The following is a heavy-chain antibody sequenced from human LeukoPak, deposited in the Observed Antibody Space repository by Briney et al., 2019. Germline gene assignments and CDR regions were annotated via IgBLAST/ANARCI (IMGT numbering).Heavy chain of an antibody. J-gene: IGHJ3*02. V-gene: IGHV4-30-2*01. D-gene: IGHD1-1*01. CDR1: GGSISSGGYY. Sequence: SQTLSLTCTVSGGSISSGGYYWSWIRQPPGKGLEWIGYIYHSGSTYYNPSLKSRVTISVDRSKNQFSLKPSSVTAADTAVYYCARENWNDQTPDAFDIWGQGTMVTVSS. CDR2: IYHSGST. CDR3: ARENWNDQTPDAFDI.